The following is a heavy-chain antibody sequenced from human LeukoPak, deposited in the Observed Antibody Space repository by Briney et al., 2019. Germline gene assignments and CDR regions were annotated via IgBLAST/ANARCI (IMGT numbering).Heavy chain of an antibody. D-gene: IGHD2-15*01. V-gene: IGHV4-59*11. CDR2: IHYSGGT. J-gene: IGHJ6*03. CDR1: GASISAHF. Sequence: NPSEALSLTCTVSGASISAHFWGWMRQPPGKGLEWIGYIHYSGGTNYNPALKSRATISVDTSKNQFSLKLNSVTAADTAVYYCARDRNCSACSCSSPGQYYYHMDVWGKGITVTVSS. CDR3: ARDRNCSACSCSSPGQYYYHMDV.